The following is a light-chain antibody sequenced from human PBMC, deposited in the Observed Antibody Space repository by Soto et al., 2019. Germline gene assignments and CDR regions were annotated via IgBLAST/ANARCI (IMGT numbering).Light chain of an antibody. CDR2: GDN. CDR1: GSSIVTNT. CDR3: AAWDGRLNNVL. V-gene: IGLV1-44*01. Sequence: QSVLTQPPSASGTPGQRVTISCSGSGSSIVTNTVNWYRQLPGTAPKLLIYGDNQRPSGVPDRFSGSKSGTSASLAISGLQSEDEAEYYCAAWDGRLNNVLFGGGTKLTVL. J-gene: IGLJ2*01.